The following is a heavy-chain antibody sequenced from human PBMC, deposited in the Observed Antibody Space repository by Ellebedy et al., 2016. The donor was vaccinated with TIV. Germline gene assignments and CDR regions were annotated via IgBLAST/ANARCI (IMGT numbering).Heavy chain of an antibody. CDR1: GGSVIRSGYY. Sequence: SETLSLTXSVSGGSVIRSGYYCTWIRQHPGKGLEWIGSLYYSGSTWYNPSLKSRVTISVDTSKNHFSLRLRSVTAADTAVYYCATSAAIDAFDIWGQGTMVTVSS. J-gene: IGHJ3*02. V-gene: IGHV4-39*02. CDR3: ATSAAIDAFDI. D-gene: IGHD6-25*01. CDR2: LYYSGST.